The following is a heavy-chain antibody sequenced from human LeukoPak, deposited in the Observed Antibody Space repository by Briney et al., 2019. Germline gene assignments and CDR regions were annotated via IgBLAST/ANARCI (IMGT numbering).Heavy chain of an antibody. CDR1: GFTFGKYW. V-gene: IGHV3-7*03. D-gene: IGHD3/OR15-3a*01. CDR2: IKLDGSEK. CDR3: ARDQYDTWSRRGNFDS. Sequence: GSLRLTCVASGFTFGKYWMSWVRQAPGKGLEWVPNIKLDGSEKNYVDSVKGRFTISRDNTKNSLYLQMNSLRAEDTAVFYCARDQYDTWSRRGNFDSWGQGTLVIVSS. J-gene: IGHJ4*02.